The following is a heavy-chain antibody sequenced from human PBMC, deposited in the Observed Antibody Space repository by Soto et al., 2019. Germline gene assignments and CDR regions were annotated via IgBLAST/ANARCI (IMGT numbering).Heavy chain of an antibody. CDR1: GFTFSGHW. D-gene: IGHD2-2*01. V-gene: IGHV3-74*03. Sequence: EVQLVESGGDLVQPGGSLRLSCAASGFTFSGHWMHWVRQVPGKGLEWVSRINTDGGSSAYADSVKGRFTISRDTAKNTLYLQMNGLRAEDTAVYYCAREAVYCSRTSCYRRAFDTWGQGTTVTVSS. CDR3: AREAVYCSRTSCYRRAFDT. CDR2: INTDGGSS. J-gene: IGHJ3*02.